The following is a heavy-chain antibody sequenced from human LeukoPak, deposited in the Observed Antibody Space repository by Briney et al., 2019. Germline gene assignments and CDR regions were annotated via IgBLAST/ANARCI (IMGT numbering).Heavy chain of an antibody. Sequence: SVKVSCKASGYTFTGYYMHWVRQAPGQGREWMGWINPNSGGTNYAQKFQGRVTMTRDTSISTAYMELSRLRADDTAVYYCARSNYYGSGRYWYFDLWGRGTLVTVSS. J-gene: IGHJ2*01. CDR2: INPNSGGT. CDR3: ARSNYYGSGRYWYFDL. D-gene: IGHD3-10*01. CDR1: GYTFTGYY. V-gene: IGHV1-2*02.